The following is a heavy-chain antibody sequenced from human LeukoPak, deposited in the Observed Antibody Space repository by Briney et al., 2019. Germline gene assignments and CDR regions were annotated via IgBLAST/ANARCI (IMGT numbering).Heavy chain of an antibody. CDR3: ARAQVYYYDSSGYYDRSYYFDY. J-gene: IGHJ4*02. D-gene: IGHD3-22*01. Sequence: SETLSLTCTVSGGSISSGGYSWSWIRQHPGKGLEWIGYTYYSRSTYYNPSLKSRVTISVDTSKNQFSLKLSSVTAADTAVYYCARAQVYYYDSSGYYDRSYYFDYWGQGTLVTVSS. V-gene: IGHV4-31*03. CDR2: TYYSRST. CDR1: GGSISSGGYS.